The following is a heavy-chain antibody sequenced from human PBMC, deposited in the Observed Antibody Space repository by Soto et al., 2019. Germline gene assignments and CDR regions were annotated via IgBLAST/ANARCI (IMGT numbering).Heavy chain of an antibody. J-gene: IGHJ4*02. CDR3: ARAGWYRFDY. Sequence: EVQLVESGGGLVQPGGSLRLSCAASGFTFSNYWVHWVRQVPGKGLMWVSRINSDGTTINYADSVEGRFTISRDNAKSTLFLQMNSLRVEDTAVYHCARAGWYRFDYWGQGTLVTVSS. D-gene: IGHD6-19*01. CDR1: GFTFSNYW. V-gene: IGHV3-74*01. CDR2: INSDGTTI.